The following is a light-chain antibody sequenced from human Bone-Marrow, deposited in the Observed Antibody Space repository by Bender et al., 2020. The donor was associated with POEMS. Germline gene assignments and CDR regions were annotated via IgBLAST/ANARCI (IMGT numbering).Light chain of an antibody. CDR2: EGN. CDR3: FSYAGSSTYV. Sequence: QSALTQPASGSGSPGQSITISCTGISTDVGNSDLVSWYQQRPGKAPKLMIYEGNKRPSGVSHRFSGSKSGNTASLTISGLQAEDEADYYCFSYAGSSTYVFGTGTKVTVL. CDR1: STDVGNSDL. V-gene: IGLV2-23*01. J-gene: IGLJ1*01.